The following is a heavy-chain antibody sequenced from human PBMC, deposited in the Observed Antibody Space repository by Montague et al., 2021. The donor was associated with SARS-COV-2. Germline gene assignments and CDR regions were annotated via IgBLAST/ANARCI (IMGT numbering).Heavy chain of an antibody. Sequence: TLSLTCAVSGGPITTGSYHWSWLRQHPGKGLEWIAYIHYSGNAHYSPTLQSRALISVDTSKNDFSLDLKSVTAADTAVYFCAGQRPMITFGGNVTGIYDVWGQGSMVIVSS. CDR2: IHYSGNA. J-gene: IGHJ6*02. D-gene: IGHD3-16*01. CDR3: AGQRPMITFGGNVTGIYDV. CDR1: GGPITTGSYH. V-gene: IGHV4-31*11.